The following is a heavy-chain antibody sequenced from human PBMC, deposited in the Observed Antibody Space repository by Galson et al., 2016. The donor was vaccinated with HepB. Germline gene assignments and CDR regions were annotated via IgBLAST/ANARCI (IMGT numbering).Heavy chain of an antibody. CDR2: IYYSGTT. CDR1: GGSISTRNYY. CDR3: ARAYSRTWLAPGGFDS. J-gene: IGHJ4*02. V-gene: IGHV4-31*03. D-gene: IGHD2-2*01. Sequence: LSLTCTVSGGSISTRNYYWSWLRQHPGKGLAWIGYIYYSGTTYYKPSLKSRVTISMDTSKNQFSLNLTSVSAADTAIYSCARAYSRTWLAPGGFDSWGQGTLVTVSS.